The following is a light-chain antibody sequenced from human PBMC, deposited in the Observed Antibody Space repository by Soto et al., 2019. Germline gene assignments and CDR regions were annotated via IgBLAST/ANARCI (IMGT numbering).Light chain of an antibody. V-gene: IGKV1-5*01. Sequence: DIQVTQSPPTLSASVGDRVTITCRASQTISTWMAWYQQKPGKAPKLLVYDASTLQSGVASRFSGSGSGTDFTLTISGLQPGDSATYYCQQYNSYPPTFGQGTKVDIK. CDR2: DAS. J-gene: IGKJ1*01. CDR1: QTISTW. CDR3: QQYNSYPPT.